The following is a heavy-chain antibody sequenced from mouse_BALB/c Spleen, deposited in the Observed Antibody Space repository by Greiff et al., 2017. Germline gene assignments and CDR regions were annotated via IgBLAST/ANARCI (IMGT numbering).Heavy chain of an antibody. CDR3: ARDLIYDGYYGFAY. D-gene: IGHD2-3*01. Sequence: DVMLVESGGGLVKPGGSLKLSCAASGFTFSDYYMYWVRQTPEKRLEWVATISDGGSYTYYPDSVKGRFTISRDNAKNNLYLQMSSLKSEDTAMYYCARDLIYDGYYGFAYWGQGTLVTVSA. CDR2: ISDGGSYT. J-gene: IGHJ3*01. V-gene: IGHV5-4*02. CDR1: GFTFSDYY.